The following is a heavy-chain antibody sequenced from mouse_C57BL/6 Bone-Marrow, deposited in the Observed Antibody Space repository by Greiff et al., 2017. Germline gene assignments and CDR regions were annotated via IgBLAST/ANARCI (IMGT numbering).Heavy chain of an antibody. D-gene: IGHD2-4*01. CDR1: GYTFTSYW. V-gene: IGHV1-64*01. CDR2: IHPNSGST. J-gene: IGHJ4*01. Sequence: VQLQQPGAELVKPGASVKLSCKASGYTFTSYWMHWVKQRPGQGLEWIGMIHPNSGSTNYNEKFKSKATLTVDKSSSTAYMQLSSLTSEDSAVYYCARGTMITTGYAMDYWGQGTSVTVSS. CDR3: ARGTMITTGYAMDY.